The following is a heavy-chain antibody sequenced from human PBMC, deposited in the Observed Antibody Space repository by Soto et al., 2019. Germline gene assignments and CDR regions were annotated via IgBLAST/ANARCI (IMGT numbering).Heavy chain of an antibody. CDR2: IYYSGST. CDR3: ARGAIAAQAFDY. J-gene: IGHJ4*02. D-gene: IGHD6-13*01. Sequence: PSETLSLTCTVSGDSISSYYWSWIRQPPGKELEWIGYIYYSGSTNYNPSLKSRVTISADTSKNQFSLKLRSVTAADTAVYYCARGAIAAQAFDYWGQGTLVTVSS. V-gene: IGHV4-59*13. CDR1: GDSISSYY.